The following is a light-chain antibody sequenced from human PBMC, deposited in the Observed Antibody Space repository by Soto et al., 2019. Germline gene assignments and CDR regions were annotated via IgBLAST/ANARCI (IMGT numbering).Light chain of an antibody. CDR1: SSNIGAGYD. Sequence: QSVLTQPRSVSGAPGQRVTISCTGSSSNIGAGYDVHSYHQLPGTAPKLLIYGNSNRPSGVPDRFSGSKSGTSASLAITGLQAEDEADYYCQSYDSSLSGFYVFGTGTKVTV. CDR2: GNS. V-gene: IGLV1-40*01. CDR3: QSYDSSLSGFYV. J-gene: IGLJ1*01.